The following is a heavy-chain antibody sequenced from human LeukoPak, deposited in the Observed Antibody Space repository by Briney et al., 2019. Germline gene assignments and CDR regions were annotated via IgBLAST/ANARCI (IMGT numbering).Heavy chain of an antibody. V-gene: IGHV4-39*07. CDR3: ARDSHNYDFWSGYYPNWFDP. CDR1: GGSISSSSYY. CDR2: IYYSGRN. Sequence: SETLSLSCTVSGGSISSSSYYWGWIRQPPGKGLVWLGCIYYSGRNYYNPSLKGRVTISVDTSKNQFSLKLSSVTAADTAVYYCARDSHNYDFWSGYYPNWFDPWGQGTLVTVSS. D-gene: IGHD3-3*01. J-gene: IGHJ5*02.